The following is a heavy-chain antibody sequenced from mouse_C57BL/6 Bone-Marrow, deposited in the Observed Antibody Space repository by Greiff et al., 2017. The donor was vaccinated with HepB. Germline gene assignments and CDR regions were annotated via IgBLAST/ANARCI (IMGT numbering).Heavy chain of an antibody. CDR3: TGEVTTVVGDY. CDR1: GFNIKDDY. Sequence: EVQRVESGAELVRPGASVKLSCTASGFNIKDDYMHWVKQRPEQGLEWIGWIDPENGDTEYASKFQGKATITADTSSNTAYLQLSSLTSEDTAVYYCTGEVTTVVGDYWGQGTTLTVSS. J-gene: IGHJ2*01. CDR2: IDPENGDT. V-gene: IGHV14-4*01. D-gene: IGHD1-1*01.